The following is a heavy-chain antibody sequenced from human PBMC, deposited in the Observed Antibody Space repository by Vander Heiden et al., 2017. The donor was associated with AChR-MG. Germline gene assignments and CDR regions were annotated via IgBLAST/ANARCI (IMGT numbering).Heavy chain of an antibody. V-gene: IGHV4-34*01. CDR2: INHSGST. D-gene: IGHD6-13*01. J-gene: IGHJ5*02. CDR1: GGSFSGYY. CDR3: ARGSTYSSSWYRRFDP. Sequence: QVQLQQWGAGLLKPSETLSLTCAVYGGSFSGYYWSWIRQPPGKGLEWIGGINHSGSTNYNPSLKSRVTISVDTSKNQCSLKLSSVTAADTAVYYCARGSTYSSSWYRRFDPWGQGTLVTVSS.